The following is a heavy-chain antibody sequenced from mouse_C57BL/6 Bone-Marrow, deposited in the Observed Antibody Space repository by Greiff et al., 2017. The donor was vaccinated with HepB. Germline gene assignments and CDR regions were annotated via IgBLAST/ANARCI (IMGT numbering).Heavy chain of an antibody. CDR2: IYPRDGST. CDR3: AREGTWYFDV. Sequence: VHLVESGPELVKPGASVKLSCKASGYTFTSYDINWVKQRPGQGLEWIGWIYPRDGSTKYNEKSKGKATLTVDTSSSTAYMELHSLTSEDSAVYFCAREGTWYFDVWGTGTTVTVSS. J-gene: IGHJ1*03. CDR1: GYTFTSYD. D-gene: IGHD3-3*01. V-gene: IGHV1-85*01.